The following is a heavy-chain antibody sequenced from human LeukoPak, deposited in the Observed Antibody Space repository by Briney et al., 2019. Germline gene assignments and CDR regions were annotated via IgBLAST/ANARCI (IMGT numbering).Heavy chain of an antibody. CDR3: AKTEGRWLQFGDTYYFDY. J-gene: IGHJ4*02. CDR2: ISGSGGST. CDR1: GFTFSSYS. D-gene: IGHD5-24*01. Sequence: PGGSLRLSCAASGFTFSSYSMNWVRQAPGKGLEWVSAISGSGGSTYYADSVKGRFTISRDNSKNTLYLQMNSLRAEDTAVYYCAKTEGRWLQFGDTYYFDYWGQGTLVTVSS. V-gene: IGHV3-23*01.